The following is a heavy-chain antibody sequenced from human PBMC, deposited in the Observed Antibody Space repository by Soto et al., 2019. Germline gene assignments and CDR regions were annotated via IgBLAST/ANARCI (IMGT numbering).Heavy chain of an antibody. CDR1: GFSLSTSGVG. CDR2: IYWDDDK. D-gene: IGHD5-12*01. CDR3: AHRQAYSGYGENWFDP. Sequence: QITLKESGPTLVKPTQTLTLTCTFSGFSLSTSGVGVGWIRQPPGKALEWLALIYWDDDKRYSPSLKSRLTITKDTSTNQVVLTMTNMDPVDTATYYCAHRQAYSGYGENWFDPWGQGTLVTVSS. J-gene: IGHJ5*02. V-gene: IGHV2-5*02.